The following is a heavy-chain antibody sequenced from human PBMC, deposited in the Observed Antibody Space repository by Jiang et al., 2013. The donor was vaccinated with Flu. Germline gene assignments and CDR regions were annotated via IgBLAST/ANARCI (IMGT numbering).Heavy chain of an antibody. J-gene: IGHJ5*01. CDR1: GFTFSIHS. D-gene: IGHD4/OR15-4a*01. CDR3: ASEKYGAGWFAY. V-gene: IGHV3-48*01. CDR2: IDGDSSHI. Sequence: VQLVESGGGLVQPGESLRLSCAASGFTFSIHSMTWVRQAPGKGLEWISYIDGDSSHIFYADSLKDRFTIFRDNAKYSLYLLINGLRAEDTAVYYCASEKYGAGWFAYWGQGARVTVSS.